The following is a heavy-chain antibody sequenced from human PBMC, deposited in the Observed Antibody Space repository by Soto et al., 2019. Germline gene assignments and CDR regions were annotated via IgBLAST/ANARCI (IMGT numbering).Heavy chain of an antibody. CDR1: GFTFSRYN. CDR2: ISASGADT. D-gene: IGHD6-19*01. Sequence: GGSLRLSCVVSGFTFSRYNMNWVRQAPGKGPECVSSISASGADTTYAESVKGRFTVSRVNAKNSLFLQMNSLRVEDTALYYCVTEGITGDTSGWLVYWGQGTHVTVS. CDR3: VTEGITGDTSGWLVY. V-gene: IGHV3-21*04. J-gene: IGHJ4*02.